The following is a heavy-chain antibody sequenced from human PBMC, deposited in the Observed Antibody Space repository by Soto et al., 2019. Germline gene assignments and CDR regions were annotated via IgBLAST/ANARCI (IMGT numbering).Heavy chain of an antibody. CDR2: IWYDGSNK. V-gene: IGHV3-33*01. D-gene: IGHD4-17*01. CDR1: GFTFNTLA. J-gene: IGHJ4*02. Sequence: QVQLVESGGGVVQPGRSLRLSCAASGFTFNTLAMHWVRQAPGKGLEWVALIWYDGSNKYYADSVKGRFTISRDNSQNTVYLQMNSLGADDTAIYYGAREVDYGDYPWGIDYWGQGTLVTVSS. CDR3: AREVDYGDYPWGIDY.